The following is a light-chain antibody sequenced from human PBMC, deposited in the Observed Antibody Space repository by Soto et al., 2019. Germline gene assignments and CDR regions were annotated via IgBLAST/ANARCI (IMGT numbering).Light chain of an antibody. Sequence: ETVMTQSAVTLSVSLGERATLSCRASQSVSTNLAWYQQKPGQAPRLLIYGASTRATGIPARFSGSGSGTEFTLTISRLQSEDFAVYYCQQYNNWPPWTFGQGTKVEIK. CDR1: QSVSTN. J-gene: IGKJ1*01. V-gene: IGKV3-15*01. CDR2: GAS. CDR3: QQYNNWPPWT.